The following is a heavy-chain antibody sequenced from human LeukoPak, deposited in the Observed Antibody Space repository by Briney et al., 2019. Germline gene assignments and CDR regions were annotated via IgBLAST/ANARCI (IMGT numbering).Heavy chain of an antibody. D-gene: IGHD2-15*01. Sequence: GGSLRLSCAASGFTFSSYGMHWVRQAPGKGLEWVAFIRYDGSNKYYADSVKGRFTISRDNSKNTLYLQMNSLRAEDTAVYYCAKDRSPYCSGGSCSYFDLWGRGTLVTVSS. J-gene: IGHJ2*01. V-gene: IGHV3-30*02. CDR2: IRYDGSNK. CDR3: AKDRSPYCSGGSCSYFDL. CDR1: GFTFSSYG.